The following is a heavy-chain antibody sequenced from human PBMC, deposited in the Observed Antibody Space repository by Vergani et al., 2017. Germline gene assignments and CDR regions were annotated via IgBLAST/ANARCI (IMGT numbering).Heavy chain of an antibody. CDR3: AHSXCSSTSFYGWAFDI. J-gene: IGHJ3*02. CDR2: IYWNDDK. Sequence: QITLKESGPTLVKPTQTLTLTCTFSGFSLSTSGVGVGWIRQPPGKALEWLALIYWNDDKRYSPSLKSRPTITKDTSKNQVVLTMTNMDPVDTATYYCAHSXCSSTSFYGWAFDIWGQGTMVTVSS. V-gene: IGHV2-5*01. CDR1: GFSLSTSGVG. D-gene: IGHD2-2*01.